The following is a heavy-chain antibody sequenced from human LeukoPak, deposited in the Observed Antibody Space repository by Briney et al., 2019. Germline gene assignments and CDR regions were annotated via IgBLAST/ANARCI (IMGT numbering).Heavy chain of an antibody. J-gene: IGHJ4*02. CDR2: ISAYNGNT. Sequence: ASVKVSCKVSGYTLTELSMHWVRQAPGKGLEWMGWISAYNGNTNYAQKLQGRVTMTTDTSTSTAYMERRSLRSDDTAVYYCARDYKSYYYDSSGYYYHLVDCGYWGQGTLVTVSS. CDR3: ARDYKSYYYDSSGYYYHLVDCGY. CDR1: GYTLTELS. V-gene: IGHV1-18*01. D-gene: IGHD3-22*01.